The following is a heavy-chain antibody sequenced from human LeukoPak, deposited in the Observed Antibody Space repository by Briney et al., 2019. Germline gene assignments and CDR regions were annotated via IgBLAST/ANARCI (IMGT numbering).Heavy chain of an antibody. CDR3: ARHHYRGPWFDP. D-gene: IGHD4-11*01. CDR2: VYTSGST. V-gene: IGHV4-4*09. J-gene: IGHJ5*02. Sequence: SETLSLTCTVSGGSISSYYWSWIRQPPGKGLEWIGYVYTSGSTNYNPSLKSRVTISVDTSKNQFSLKLSSVTAADTAVYYCARHHYRGPWFDPCGQGTLVTVSS. CDR1: GGSISSYY.